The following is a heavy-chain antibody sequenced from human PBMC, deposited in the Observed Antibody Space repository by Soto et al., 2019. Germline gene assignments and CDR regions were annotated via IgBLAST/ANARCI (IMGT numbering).Heavy chain of an antibody. J-gene: IGHJ6*02. CDR3: ARDSMYYGSVSNGMNV. D-gene: IGHD3-10*01. V-gene: IGHV1-69*08. Sequence: QVQLVQSGAEVKKPGSSVKVSCKASGGTFSSYTISWVRQAPGQGLEWMGRIIPILGIANYAQKFQGRVTITADKSASTAYMELSSLRSEDTAVYYCARDSMYYGSVSNGMNVWGQGTTITVSS. CDR2: IIPILGIA. CDR1: GGTFSSYT.